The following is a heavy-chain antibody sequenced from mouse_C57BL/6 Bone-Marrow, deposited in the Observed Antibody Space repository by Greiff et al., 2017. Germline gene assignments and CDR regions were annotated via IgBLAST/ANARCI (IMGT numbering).Heavy chain of an antibody. CDR3: ARRSLLGAY. Sequence: EVKLQESGPGLVKPSQTVFLTCTVTGISITTGNYRWSWIRQFPGNKLEWIGYIYYSGTITYNPSLTSLTTITRDTPKNQLCLEMNALSAEDTATYYCARRSLLGAYWGQGTSVTVSS. D-gene: IGHD2-1*01. CDR1: GISITTGNYR. J-gene: IGHJ4*01. V-gene: IGHV3-5*01. CDR2: IYYSGTI.